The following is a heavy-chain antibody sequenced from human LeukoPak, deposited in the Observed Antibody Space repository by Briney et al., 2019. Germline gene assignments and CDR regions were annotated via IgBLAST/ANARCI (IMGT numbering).Heavy chain of an antibody. CDR1: GFTFSSYW. Sequence: SGGSLRLSCAASGFTFSSYWMSWVRQAPGKGLEWVANIKQDGSEKYYVDSVKGRFTISRDNAKNSLYLQMNSLRDEDTAVYYCARDHSSGWLYYYYYYGMDVWGQGTTVTVSS. CDR3: ARDHSSGWLYYYYYYGMDV. J-gene: IGHJ6*02. D-gene: IGHD6-19*01. CDR2: IKQDGSEK. V-gene: IGHV3-7*01.